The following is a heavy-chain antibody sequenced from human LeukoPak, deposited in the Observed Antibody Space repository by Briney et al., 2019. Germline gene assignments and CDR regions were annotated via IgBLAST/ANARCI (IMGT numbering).Heavy chain of an antibody. CDR1: GVSISSSNW. CDR2: IYHSGST. Sequence: SETLSLTCAVSGVSISSSNWWSWVRQPPGKGLEWIGEIYHSGSTNYNPSLKSRVTISVDTSKNQFSLKLSSVTAADTAVYYCARHVGALPWVDYWGQGTLVTVSS. J-gene: IGHJ4*02. CDR3: ARHVGALPWVDY. D-gene: IGHD1-26*01. V-gene: IGHV4-4*02.